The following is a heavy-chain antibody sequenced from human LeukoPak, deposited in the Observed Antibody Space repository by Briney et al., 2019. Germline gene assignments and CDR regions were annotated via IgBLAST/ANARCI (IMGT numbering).Heavy chain of an antibody. J-gene: IGHJ6*03. D-gene: IGHD1-26*01. V-gene: IGHV3-21*01. Sequence: GGSLRLSCAASGFTFSNYNMNWVRQAPGKAMEWVSSITSSGTYIFYADSVKGRFTISRDNAKNSLYLQMDSLGPEDTAVYYCARDPYSGSYGNDYYYYMDVWGKGTTVTISS. CDR2: ITSSGTYI. CDR1: GFTFSNYN. CDR3: ARDPYSGSYGNDYYYYMDV.